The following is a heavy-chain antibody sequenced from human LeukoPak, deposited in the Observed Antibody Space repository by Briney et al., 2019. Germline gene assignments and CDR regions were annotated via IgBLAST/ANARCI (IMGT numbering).Heavy chain of an antibody. CDR1: GGSISSSSYY. V-gene: IGHV4-39*07. D-gene: IGHD5-24*01. CDR2: IYYSGST. CDR3: ARDVLRDGYNGIDY. J-gene: IGHJ4*02. Sequence: SETLSLTCTVSGGSISSSSYYWGWIRQPPGKGLEWIGSIYYSGSTYYNPSLKSRVTISVDTSKNQFSLKLSSVTAADTAVYYCARDVLRDGYNGIDYWGQGTLVTVSS.